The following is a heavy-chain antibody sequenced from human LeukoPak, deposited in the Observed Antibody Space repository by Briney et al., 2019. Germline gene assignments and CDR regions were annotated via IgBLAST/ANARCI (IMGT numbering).Heavy chain of an antibody. J-gene: IGHJ4*02. CDR2: IYTSGST. V-gene: IGHV4-61*02. CDR1: GGSISSGSYY. D-gene: IGHD3-10*01. CDR3: ASSELLWFGELWH. Sequence: PSETLSLTCTVSGGSISSGSYYWSWIRQPAGKGQEWIGRIYTSGSTNYNPSLKSRVTISVDTSKNQFSLKLSSVTAADTAVYYCASSELLWFGELWHWGQGTLVTVSS.